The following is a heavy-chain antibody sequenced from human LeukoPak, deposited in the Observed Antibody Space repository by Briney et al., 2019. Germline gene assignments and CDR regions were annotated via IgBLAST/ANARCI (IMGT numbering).Heavy chain of an antibody. V-gene: IGHV3-53*01. CDR2: IYSDGRT. CDR3: AKLKGWYGEGYFDY. Sequence: GGSLRLSCAASGFSVSSNYMSWVRQAPGKGLEWVSVIYSDGRTYYADSVKGRFTISRDISKNTLFLQMTSLRAEDTAVYYCAKLKGWYGEGYFDYWGQGTLVTVSS. CDR1: GFSVSSNY. J-gene: IGHJ4*02. D-gene: IGHD3-10*01.